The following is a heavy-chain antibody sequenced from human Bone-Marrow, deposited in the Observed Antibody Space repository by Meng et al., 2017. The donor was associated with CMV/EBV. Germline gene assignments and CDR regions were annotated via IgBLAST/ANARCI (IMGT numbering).Heavy chain of an antibody. D-gene: IGHD1-14*01. Sequence: GESLKISCAASGFTFSDYYMSWIRQAPGKGLEWVSYISSSGSTIYYADSVKGRFTISRDNAKNSLYLQMNSLRAEDTAVYYCARVRAINWNHEFLSLRWFDPWGQGTLVTVSS. CDR3: ARVRAINWNHEFLSLRWFDP. CDR2: ISSSGSTI. J-gene: IGHJ5*02. V-gene: IGHV3-11*01. CDR1: GFTFSDYY.